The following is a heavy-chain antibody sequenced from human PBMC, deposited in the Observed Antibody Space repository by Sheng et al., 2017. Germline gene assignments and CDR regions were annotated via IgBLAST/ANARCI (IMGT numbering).Heavy chain of an antibody. Sequence: QVQLVQSGAEVKTPGASVRLSCKASGYSFTSFYIHWVRQAPGQGPEWMGRIDASNGNTNYAQKFQGRVTMTRDTSTATVHMELSSLRSDDTAMYYCARTLTDSGVSYWGQGSLVT. D-gene: IGHD3-10*01. CDR3: ARTLTDSGVSY. CDR2: IDASNGNT. J-gene: IGHJ4*02. V-gene: IGHV1-46*01. CDR1: GYSFTSFY.